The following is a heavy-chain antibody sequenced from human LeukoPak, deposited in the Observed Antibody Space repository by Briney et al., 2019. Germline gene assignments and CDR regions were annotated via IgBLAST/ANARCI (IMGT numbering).Heavy chain of an antibody. V-gene: IGHV3-23*01. CDR3: ATEQRLYYYDSSGHHPSDY. CDR1: GGSFSGYY. D-gene: IGHD3-22*01. CDR2: ISGSGGST. J-gene: IGHJ4*02. Sequence: ETLSLTCAVYGGSFSGYYWSWIRQPPGKGLEWVSAISGSGGSTYYADSVKGRFTISRDNSKNTLYLQMNSLRAEDTAVYYCATEQRLYYYDSSGHHPSDYWGQGTLVTVSS.